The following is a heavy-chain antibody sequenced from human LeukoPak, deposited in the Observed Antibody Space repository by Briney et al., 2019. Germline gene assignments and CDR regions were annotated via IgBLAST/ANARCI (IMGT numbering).Heavy chain of an antibody. Sequence: GGSLRLSCAASGFTFSNYAMSWVRQARGKGLEWVSAISGSGDNTYYADCVKGRFTISRDNSKNTLYLQMNSLTGGDTAVYYCGKSRARREASSGSIDSWGPGTLVTVSS. CDR2: ISGSGDNT. CDR1: GFTFSNYA. CDR3: GKSRARREASSGSIDS. J-gene: IGHJ4*02. V-gene: IGHV3-23*01. D-gene: IGHD3-22*01.